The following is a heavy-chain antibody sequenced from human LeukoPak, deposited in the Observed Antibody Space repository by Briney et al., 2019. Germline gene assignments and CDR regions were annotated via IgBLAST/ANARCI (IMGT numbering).Heavy chain of an antibody. CDR2: IYYTGAT. V-gene: IGHV4-59*08. CDR3: AKHGNSGWVIDN. Sequence: SETLSLTCTVSGRSIGSNYWTWIRQPPGKGLEYIGYIYYTGATNYNPSLKSRVTISVDTSKNQFSLKMTSVTAADTAVYFCAKHGNSGWVIDNWGQGTLVTVSS. J-gene: IGHJ4*02. CDR1: GRSIGSNY. D-gene: IGHD6-19*01.